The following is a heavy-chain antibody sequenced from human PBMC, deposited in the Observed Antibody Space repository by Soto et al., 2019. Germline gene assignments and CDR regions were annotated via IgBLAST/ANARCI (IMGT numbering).Heavy chain of an antibody. CDR1: GFTFSSYG. D-gene: IGHD2-15*01. J-gene: IGHJ4*02. CDR3: AKDIRRYCSGGSCYYFDY. CDR2: ISYDGSNK. Sequence: QPVGSLRLSCAASGFTFSSYGMHWVRQAPGKGLEWVAVISYDGSNKYYADSVKGRFTISRDNSKNTLYLQMNSLRAEDTAVYYCAKDIRRYCSGGSCYYFDYWGQGTLVTVSS. V-gene: IGHV3-30*18.